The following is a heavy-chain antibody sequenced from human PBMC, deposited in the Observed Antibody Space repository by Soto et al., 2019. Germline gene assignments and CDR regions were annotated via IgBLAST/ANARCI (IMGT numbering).Heavy chain of an antibody. CDR2: ISWNSGSM. D-gene: IGHD3-3*01. CDR1: GFTFDDYA. Sequence: EVQLVESGGGLVKPGRSLRLSCAASGFTFDDYAMHWVRQAPGKGLEWVSGISWNSGSMGYVDSVKGRFTISRDNAKNSLYLQMNSLRAEDTAVYYCAKDKKDCWSGQNSGIGYWGQGTLVTVSS. V-gene: IGHV3-9*01. CDR3: AKDKKDCWSGQNSGIGY. J-gene: IGHJ4*02.